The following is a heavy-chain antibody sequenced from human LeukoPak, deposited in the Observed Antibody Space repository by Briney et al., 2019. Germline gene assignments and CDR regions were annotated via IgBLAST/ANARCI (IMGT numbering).Heavy chain of an antibody. CDR2: ISDSGGST. Sequence: GASLRLSCAASGFTFSSYAMSWVRQAPGKGLEWVSGISDSGGSTHYADSVKGRFTISRDNSKNTLYLQMNSLRAEDTAVYYCAKDINWRPDYWGQGTLVTVSS. D-gene: IGHD1-20*01. J-gene: IGHJ4*02. CDR1: GFTFSSYA. CDR3: AKDINWRPDY. V-gene: IGHV3-23*01.